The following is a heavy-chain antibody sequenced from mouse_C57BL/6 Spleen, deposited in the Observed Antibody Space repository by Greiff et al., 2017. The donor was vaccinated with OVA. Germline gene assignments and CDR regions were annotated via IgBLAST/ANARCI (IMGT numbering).Heavy chain of an antibody. J-gene: IGHJ1*03. D-gene: IGHD2-5*01. V-gene: IGHV1-26*01. CDR3: TNSYYSNSDWYFDV. Sequence: EVQLQQSGPELVKPGASVKISCKASGYTFTDYYMNWVKQSHGKSLEWIGDINPNNGGTSYNQKFKGKATLTVDKSSSTAYMERRSLTSEDSAVYCGTNSYYSNSDWYFDVWGTGTTVTVSS. CDR1: GYTFTDYY. CDR2: INPNNGGT.